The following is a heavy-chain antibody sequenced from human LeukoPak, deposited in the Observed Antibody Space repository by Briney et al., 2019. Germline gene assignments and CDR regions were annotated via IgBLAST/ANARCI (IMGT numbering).Heavy chain of an antibody. J-gene: IGHJ4*02. Sequence: AGGSLRLSCAASGFTFSSYGMSWVRQAPGKGLEWVSSISGSGGSTYYADSVKGRFTISRDYSKNTLYLQMNSLRAEDTAVYYCAKNFRNWSPPLPFDYWGQGTLVTVSS. CDR3: AKNFRNWSPPLPFDY. D-gene: IGHD3-3*01. CDR1: GFTFSSYG. V-gene: IGHV3-23*01. CDR2: ISGSGGST.